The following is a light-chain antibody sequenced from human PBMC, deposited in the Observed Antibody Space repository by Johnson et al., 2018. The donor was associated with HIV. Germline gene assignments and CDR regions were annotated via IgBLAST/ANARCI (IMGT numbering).Light chain of an antibody. CDR2: DNN. Sequence: QSVLTQPPSVSAAPGQKVTISCSGSSSNIGNNYVSWYQQVPGTAPKLLIYDNNRRPSGIPDRFSGSKSGTSATLGITGLQTGDEADYYCGTWDSSLSAGVFGPGPTITVL. J-gene: IGLJ1*01. CDR3: GTWDSSLSAGV. CDR1: SSNIGNNY. V-gene: IGLV1-51*01.